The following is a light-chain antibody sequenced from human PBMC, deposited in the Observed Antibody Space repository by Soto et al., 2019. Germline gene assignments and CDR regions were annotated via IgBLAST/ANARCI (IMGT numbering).Light chain of an antibody. J-gene: IGKJ1*01. CDR3: QQYVSDPPT. CDR2: AAS. V-gene: IGKV1-8*01. Sequence: AILMTQSPSSYSASTGDRVTITCRASQSVGTYLAWYQQKLGKAPKLLLYAASILQGGVPSRFSGRGSGTDFTLTIDSLQPEDFATYYCQQYVSDPPTFGQGTRVDVK. CDR1: QSVGTY.